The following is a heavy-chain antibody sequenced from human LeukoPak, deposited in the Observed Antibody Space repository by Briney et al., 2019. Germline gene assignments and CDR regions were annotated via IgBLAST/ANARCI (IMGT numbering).Heavy chain of an antibody. J-gene: IGHJ6*02. CDR1: GFTFSSYS. Sequence: GGSLRLSCAASGFTFSSYSMNWVRQAPGKGLEWVSSISSSSSYIYYAGSVKGRFTISRDNAKNSLYLQMNSLRAEDTAVYYCAREAGYSSSWYRYYYYGMDVWGQGTTVTVSS. CDR2: ISSSSSYI. V-gene: IGHV3-21*01. D-gene: IGHD6-13*01. CDR3: AREAGYSSSWYRYYYYGMDV.